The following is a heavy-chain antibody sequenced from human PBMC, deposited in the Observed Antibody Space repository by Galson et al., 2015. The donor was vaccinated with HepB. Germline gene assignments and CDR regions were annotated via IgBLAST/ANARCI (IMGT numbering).Heavy chain of an antibody. Sequence: SLRLSCAASRFTLSNYGMHWVRQAPGKGLEWVALIWHDGNNKFYAESVKGRFTISRDNSKNTLFLQMNRLRVEDTAVYYCARSVYQLPPPARLAMDVWGLGTTVTVS. CDR2: IWHDGNNK. D-gene: IGHD2-2*01. V-gene: IGHV3-33*01. CDR3: ARSVYQLPPPARLAMDV. J-gene: IGHJ6*02. CDR1: RFTLSNYG.